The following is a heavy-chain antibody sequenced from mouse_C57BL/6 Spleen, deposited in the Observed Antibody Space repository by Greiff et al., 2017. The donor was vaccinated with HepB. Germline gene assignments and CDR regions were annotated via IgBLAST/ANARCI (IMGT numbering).Heavy chain of an antibody. CDR3: ARTYYSNYERDYAMDY. V-gene: IGHV1-42*01. CDR2: INPSTGGT. J-gene: IGHJ4*01. CDR1: GYSFTGYY. Sequence: EVQLQQSGPELVKPGASVKISCKASGYSFTGYYMNWVKQSPEKSLEWIGEINPSTGGTTYNQKFKAKATLTVDKSSSTAYMQLKSLTSEDSAVYYCARTYYSNYERDYAMDYGGQGTSVTVAS. D-gene: IGHD2-5*01.